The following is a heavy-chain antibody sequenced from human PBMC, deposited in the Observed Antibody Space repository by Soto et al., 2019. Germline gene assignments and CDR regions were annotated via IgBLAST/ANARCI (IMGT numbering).Heavy chain of an antibody. J-gene: IGHJ4*02. D-gene: IGHD4-17*01. CDR2: FYYSGST. CDR1: GASISSSSYY. Sequence: QLQLQESGPGLVKRSETLSLTCTVSGASISSSSYYWGWIRQPPGKGLEWIGTFYYSGSTYYNPSLKSRVTISVDTSKNQFSLKLSSVTAADTAVYYCARIYGGYYFDYWGQGTLVTVSS. V-gene: IGHV4-39*01. CDR3: ARIYGGYYFDY.